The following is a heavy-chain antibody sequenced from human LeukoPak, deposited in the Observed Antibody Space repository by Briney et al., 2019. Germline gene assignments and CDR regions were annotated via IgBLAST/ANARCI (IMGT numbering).Heavy chain of an antibody. V-gene: IGHV1-18*01. CDR3: ARDTIPQYYYDSSGYGPIDI. Sequence: ASVNVSRTPSGYTFTSYGISWVRHAPGQGLEWVGWISAYNGNTNYAQNLQGRDTMTTDTSTSTAYMELRSLRSNDTAVYYWARDTIPQYYYDSSGYGPIDIWGQGTMVTVSS. D-gene: IGHD3-22*01. CDR2: ISAYNGNT. CDR1: GYTFTSYG. J-gene: IGHJ3*02.